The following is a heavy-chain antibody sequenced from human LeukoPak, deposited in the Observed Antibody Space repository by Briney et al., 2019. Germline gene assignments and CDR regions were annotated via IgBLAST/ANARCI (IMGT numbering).Heavy chain of an antibody. CDR3: ARDRNYYGSGSYPRAGYFQH. D-gene: IGHD3-10*01. Sequence: SETLSLTCAVYGGSFSGYHWSWIRQPPGKGLEWIGEINHSGSTNYNPSLKSRVTISVDTSKNQFSLKLSSVTAADTAVYYCARDRNYYGSGSYPRAGYFQHWGQGTLVTVSS. CDR1: GGSFSGYH. V-gene: IGHV4-34*01. J-gene: IGHJ1*01. CDR2: INHSGST.